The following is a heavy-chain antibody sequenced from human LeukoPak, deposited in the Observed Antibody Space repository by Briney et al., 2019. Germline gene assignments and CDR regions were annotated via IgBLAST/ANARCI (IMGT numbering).Heavy chain of an antibody. CDR1: GFTFSSYA. J-gene: IGHJ4*02. CDR2: ISGSGGST. CDR3: AKGDSITMIVVVIRN. D-gene: IGHD3-22*01. V-gene: IGHV3-23*01. Sequence: GGSLRLSCAASGFTFSSYAMSWVRQAPGKGLEWASAISGSGGSTYYADSVKGRFTISRDNSKNTLYLQMNSLRAEDTAVYYCAKGDSITMIVVVIRNWGQGTLVTVSS.